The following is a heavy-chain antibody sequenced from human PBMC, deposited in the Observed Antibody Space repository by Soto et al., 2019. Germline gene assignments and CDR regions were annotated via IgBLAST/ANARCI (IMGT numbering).Heavy chain of an antibody. CDR2: IYYSGRT. D-gene: IGHD2-15*01. CDR3: AASRGYCSGGSCYAWVFDS. J-gene: IGHJ4*02. V-gene: IGHV4-59*01. CDR1: GASINSYY. Sequence: QVQLQESGPGLVKPSETLSLTCTVSGASINSYYWSWIRQPPGKGLEWIGYIYYSGRTNYSPSLKSRVTISVDPSRNQFSLKLSSVTAADTAVYYCAASRGYCSGGSCYAWVFDSWGQGTLVTVSS.